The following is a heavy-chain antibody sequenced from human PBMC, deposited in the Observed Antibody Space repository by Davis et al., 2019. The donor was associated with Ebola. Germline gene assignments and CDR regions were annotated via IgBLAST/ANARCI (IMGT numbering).Heavy chain of an antibody. Sequence: GESLKIPCKGSGYGFTNYWNGRVRQMPGQGLEWMGFIFPDDSDATYSPSFQGQVTFSVEKSIRTAYLHWNSPKASDTSTYYCARQGTTSWDSWGKGTLVTVSS. CDR3: ARQGTTSWDS. V-gene: IGHV5-51*01. CDR2: IFPDDSDA. CDR1: GYGFTNYW. J-gene: IGHJ4*02. D-gene: IGHD2-2*01.